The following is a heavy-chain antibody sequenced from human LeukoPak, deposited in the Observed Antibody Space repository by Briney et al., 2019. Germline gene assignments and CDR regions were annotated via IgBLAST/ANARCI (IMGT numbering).Heavy chain of an antibody. CDR1: GGSISSYY. V-gene: IGHV4-59*01. CDR3: ARAAAGTGLVWFDP. D-gene: IGHD6-13*01. Sequence: SETLSLTCTVSGGSISSYYWSWIRQPPGKGLEWIGYIYYRGSTNYNPSLKSRVTISVDTSKNHFSLKLSSVTAADTAVYYCARAAAGTGLVWFDPWGQGTLVTVSS. J-gene: IGHJ5*02. CDR2: IYYRGST.